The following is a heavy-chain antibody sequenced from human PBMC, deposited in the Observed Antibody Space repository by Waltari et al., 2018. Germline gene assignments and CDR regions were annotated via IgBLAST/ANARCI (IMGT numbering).Heavy chain of an antibody. V-gene: IGHV4-4*07. CDR3: ARGSPSYYDFWSGYYSSYYYYGMDV. J-gene: IGHJ6*02. CDR2: IYTSGST. CDR1: GGSISSYY. D-gene: IGHD3-3*01. Sequence: QVQLQESGPGLVKPSETLSLTCTVSGGSISSYYWSWIRQPAGKGLEWIGRIYTSGSTNYNPSLKSRVTMSVDTAKNQFSLKLSSVTAADTAVYYCARGSPSYYDFWSGYYSSYYYYGMDVWGQGTTVTVSS.